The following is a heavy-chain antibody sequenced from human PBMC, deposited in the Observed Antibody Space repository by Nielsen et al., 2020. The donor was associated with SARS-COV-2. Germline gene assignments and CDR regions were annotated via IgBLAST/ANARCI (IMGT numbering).Heavy chain of an antibody. J-gene: IGHJ4*02. CDR2: IDRDDDK. V-gene: IGHV2-70*11. Sequence: SGPTLVKPTQTLTLTCTFSGFSLSTSGMCVSWIRQPPGKALEWLARIDRDDDKYYSTSLKTRLTISKDTSKNQVVLTMTNMDPVDTATYYCARTHYDILTGYYREFDYWGQGTLVTVSS. CDR3: ARTHYDILTGYYREFDY. CDR1: GFSLSTSGMC. D-gene: IGHD3-9*01.